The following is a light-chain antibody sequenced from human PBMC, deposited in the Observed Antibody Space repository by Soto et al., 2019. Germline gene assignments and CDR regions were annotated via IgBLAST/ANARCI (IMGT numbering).Light chain of an antibody. CDR2: EGS. V-gene: IGLV2-23*03. CDR1: SSDVGSYNL. CDR3: CSYAGSSTFPL. Sequence: QSALTQPASVSGSPGQSITISCTGTSSDVGSYNLVSWYQQHPGKAPKLMIYEGSKRPSGVSNRFSGSKSGNTASLTISGLQAEDEADSYCCSYAGSSTFPLFGGVPKLTVL. J-gene: IGLJ2*01.